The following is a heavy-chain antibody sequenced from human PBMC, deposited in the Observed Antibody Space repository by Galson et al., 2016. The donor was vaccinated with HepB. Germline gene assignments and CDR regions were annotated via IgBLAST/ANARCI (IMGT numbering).Heavy chain of an antibody. CDR1: GFTFSGYS. D-gene: IGHD6-13*01. J-gene: IGHJ6*02. CDR2: ISALGGTT. V-gene: IGHV3-23*01. Sequence: SLRLSCAASGFTFSGYSMNWVRQAPGKGLQWVSTISALGGTTHYADSVKGRFTISRDNAKNTLYLQMSSLRADDTALYYCAKKGHPYTSQWFESQYTGMDVWGQGTTVTASS. CDR3: AKKGHPYTSQWFESQYTGMDV.